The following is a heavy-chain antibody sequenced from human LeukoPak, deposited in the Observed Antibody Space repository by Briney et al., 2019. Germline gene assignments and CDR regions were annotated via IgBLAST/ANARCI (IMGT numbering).Heavy chain of an antibody. CDR3: ARTKHYYGDFFDY. CDR2: ISYSGST. Sequence: SETLSLTCTVSGGSISNYYWSWIRQPPGKGLEWIGYISYSGSTNYNPSLKSRVTISVDTSKNQFSLKLSSVTAADTAVYYCARTKHYYGDFFDYWGQGTLVTVSS. J-gene: IGHJ4*02. CDR1: GGSISNYY. D-gene: IGHD4-17*01. V-gene: IGHV4-59*01.